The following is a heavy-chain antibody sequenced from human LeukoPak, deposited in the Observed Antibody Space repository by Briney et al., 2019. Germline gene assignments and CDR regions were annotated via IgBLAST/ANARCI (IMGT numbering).Heavy chain of an antibody. Sequence: PSETLSLTCTVSGGSISSSSYYWGWIRQPPGKGLEWIGSIYYSGSTYYNPSLKSRVTISVDTSKNQFSLKLSSVTAADTAVYYCARVTITMVRSPFDYWGQGTLVTVSS. D-gene: IGHD3-10*01. J-gene: IGHJ4*02. CDR2: IYYSGST. CDR3: ARVTITMVRSPFDY. CDR1: GGSISSSSYY. V-gene: IGHV4-39*07.